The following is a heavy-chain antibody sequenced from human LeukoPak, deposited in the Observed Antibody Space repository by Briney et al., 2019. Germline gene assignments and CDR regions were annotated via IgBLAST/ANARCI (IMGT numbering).Heavy chain of an antibody. Sequence: GGSLRLSCAASGFTFSSYWMSWVRQAPGKGLEWVANIKQDGSEKYYVDSVKGRFTISRDNAKNSLYLQMNSQRAEDTAVYYCASEPILWFERRAFDIWGQGTMVTVSS. J-gene: IGHJ3*02. CDR1: GFTFSSYW. CDR2: IKQDGSEK. V-gene: IGHV3-7*01. CDR3: ASEPILWFERRAFDI. D-gene: IGHD3-10*01.